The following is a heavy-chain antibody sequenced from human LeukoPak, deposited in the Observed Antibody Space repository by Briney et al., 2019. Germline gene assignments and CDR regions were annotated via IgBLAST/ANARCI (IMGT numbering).Heavy chain of an antibody. CDR1: GFTVSSNH. J-gene: IGHJ4*02. D-gene: IGHD5-18*01. CDR3: ARVSRIQLRLSFDD. V-gene: IGHV4-59*02. CDR2: IYYSGNT. Sequence: GSLRLSCAASGFTVSSNHMSWVRQAPGKGLEYIGYIYYSGNTNYNPSLKSRVTISVDTSKNQFSLRLSSVTAADTAVYYCARVSRIQLRLSFDDWGQGTLVTVSS.